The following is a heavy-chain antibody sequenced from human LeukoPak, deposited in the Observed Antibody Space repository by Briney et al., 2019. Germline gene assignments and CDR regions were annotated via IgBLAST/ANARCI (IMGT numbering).Heavy chain of an antibody. CDR2: INHSGST. V-gene: IGHV4-38-2*02. CDR3: ARAGTGKHFYYYYYMDV. CDR1: GYSISSGYY. J-gene: IGHJ6*03. D-gene: IGHD1-14*01. Sequence: SETLSLTCTVSGYSISSGYYWSWIRQPLGKGLEWIGEINHSGSTNYNPSLKSRVTISVDTSKNQFSLKLSSVTAADTAVYYCARAGTGKHFYYYYYMDVWGKGTTVTVSS.